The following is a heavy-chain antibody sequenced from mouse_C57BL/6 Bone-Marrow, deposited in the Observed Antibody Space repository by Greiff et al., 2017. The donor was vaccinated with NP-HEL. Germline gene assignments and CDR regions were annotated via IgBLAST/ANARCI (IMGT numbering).Heavy chain of an antibody. V-gene: IGHV1-81*01. CDR2: IYPRSGNT. CDR1: GYTFTSYG. Sequence: QVQLKESGAELARPGASVKLSCKASGYTFTSYGISWVKQRTGQGLEWIGEIYPRSGNTYYNEKFKGKATLTADKSSSTAYMELRSLTSEDSAVYFCARGLWLRRVDYWGQGTTLTVSS. CDR3: ARGLWLRRVDY. D-gene: IGHD2-2*01. J-gene: IGHJ2*01.